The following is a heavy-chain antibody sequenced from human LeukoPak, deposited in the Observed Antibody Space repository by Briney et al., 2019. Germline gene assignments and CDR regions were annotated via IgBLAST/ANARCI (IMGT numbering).Heavy chain of an antibody. CDR3: ARGRQRRYKNERNNWFDP. V-gene: IGHV4-59*12. CDR2: IYYTGST. D-gene: IGHD5-24*01. J-gene: IGHJ5*02. CDR1: GGSISSYY. Sequence: PSETLSLTCTVSGGSISSYYWSWIRQPPGKGLEWIGYIYYTGSTNYNPSLKSRVTISVDTSKNQFSLKLSSVTAADTAVYYCARGRQRRYKNERNNWFDPWGQGTLVTVSS.